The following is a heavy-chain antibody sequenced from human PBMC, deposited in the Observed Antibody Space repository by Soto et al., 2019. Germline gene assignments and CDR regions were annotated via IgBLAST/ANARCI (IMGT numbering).Heavy chain of an antibody. Sequence: GGSLRLSCASSGFTFISYWMSWVRQATGKGLEWVANIKQDGSEKYYVDSVKGRFTISRDNAKNSLYLQMNSLRAEDTAVYYCARTKYDVLTGYYTRSLGNFDYWGQGTLVTVSS. V-gene: IGHV3-7*01. CDR3: ARTKYDVLTGYYTRSLGNFDY. D-gene: IGHD3-9*01. CDR2: IKQDGSEK. CDR1: GFTFISYW. J-gene: IGHJ4*02.